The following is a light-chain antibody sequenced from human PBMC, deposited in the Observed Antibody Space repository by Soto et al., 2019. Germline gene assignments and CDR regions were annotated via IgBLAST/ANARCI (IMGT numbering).Light chain of an antibody. Sequence: IRMTQSPSSLSASTGDRVTITFRASQTISSWLAWYQQKPGKAPKLLIYKASSLESGVPSRFSGSGSGTEFTLTISSLQPDDFATYYCQQYNSYSTFGQGTRLEIK. CDR3: QQYNSYST. CDR1: QTISSW. V-gene: IGKV1-5*03. CDR2: KAS. J-gene: IGKJ5*01.